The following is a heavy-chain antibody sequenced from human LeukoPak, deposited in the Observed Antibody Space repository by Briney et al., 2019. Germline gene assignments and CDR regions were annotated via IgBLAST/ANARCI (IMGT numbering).Heavy chain of an antibody. D-gene: IGHD1-26*01. CDR3: AKGRSLVGATRAIDY. Sequence: GGSLRLSCAASGITFSSYAMSWVRQAPGKGLEWVSAISGSGGSTYYADSVKGRFTISRDNSKNTLYLQMNSLRAEDTAVYYCAKGRSLVGATRAIDYWGQGTLVTVSS. CDR1: GITFSSYA. CDR2: ISGSGGST. J-gene: IGHJ4*02. V-gene: IGHV3-23*01.